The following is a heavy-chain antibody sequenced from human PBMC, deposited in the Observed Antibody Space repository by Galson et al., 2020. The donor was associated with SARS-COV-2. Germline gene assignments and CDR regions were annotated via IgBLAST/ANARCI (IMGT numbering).Heavy chain of an antibody. CDR3: ARGYTLSGRERIDF. J-gene: IGHJ4*02. V-gene: IGHV3-48*04. CDR1: GFTFNTYS. D-gene: IGHD3-10*01. Sequence: GESLKISCAASGFTFNTYSMNWVRQAPGKGLEWVSYISSSGITIYYADSLKGRFTISRDNAKNSLFLQMDTLTVKDTAVYYCARGYTLSGRERIDFWGQGTLVTVSS. CDR2: ISSSGITI.